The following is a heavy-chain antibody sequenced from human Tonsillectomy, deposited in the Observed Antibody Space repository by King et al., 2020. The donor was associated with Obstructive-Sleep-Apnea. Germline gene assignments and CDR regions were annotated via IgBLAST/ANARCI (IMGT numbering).Heavy chain of an antibody. V-gene: IGHV3-9*01. Sequence: QLVQSGGGLVQPGGSLRLSCAASGFTFDDYAMHWVRQAPGKGLEWVSGISWNSGNIGYADSVKGRFTISRDNAKNSLYLQMNSLRAEDTAFYYCVKDLCSVYEPAFDYWGQGTLVTVSS. CDR1: GFTFDDYA. D-gene: IGHD5/OR15-5a*01. CDR3: VKDLCSVYEPAFDY. J-gene: IGHJ4*02. CDR2: ISWNSGNI.